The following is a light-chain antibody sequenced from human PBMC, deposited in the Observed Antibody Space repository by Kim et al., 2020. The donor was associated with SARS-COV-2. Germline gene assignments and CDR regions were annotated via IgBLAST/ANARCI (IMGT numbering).Light chain of an antibody. CDR1: RLRSYY. J-gene: IGLJ2*01. CDR2: GKN. Sequence: ALRQTVKITWQGDRLRSYYASWYQQEPGQAPVIVIYGKNNRPSGIPGRFSGPSSRNTGSLTNTGAQAGEGGGYYCNSPDSSCNHCVFGRGTQLAVL. CDR3: NSPDSSCNHCV. V-gene: IGLV3-19*01.